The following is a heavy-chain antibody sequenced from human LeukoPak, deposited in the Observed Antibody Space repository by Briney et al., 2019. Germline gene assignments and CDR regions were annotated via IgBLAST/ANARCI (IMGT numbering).Heavy chain of an antibody. J-gene: IGHJ3*02. CDR3: ARGVTSPLDAFDI. D-gene: IGHD1-26*01. CDR2: IYYSGST. Sequence: PSETLSLTCTVSGGPINSYYWSWIRQPPGKGLEYIGYIYYSGSTDYNPSLKSRLTISLDMSKNQLSLKLTSVTAADTAVYYCARGVTSPLDAFDIWGQGTTVTVSS. CDR1: GGPINSYY. V-gene: IGHV4-59*01.